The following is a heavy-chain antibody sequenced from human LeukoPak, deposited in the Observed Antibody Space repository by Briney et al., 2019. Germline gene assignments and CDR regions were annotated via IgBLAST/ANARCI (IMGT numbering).Heavy chain of an antibody. J-gene: IGHJ4*02. CDR2: ISGSGGST. CDR3: AKAGYSYGYFDY. CDR1: GFTFSSYA. V-gene: IGHV3-23*01. D-gene: IGHD5-18*01. Sequence: GGSLRLPCAASGFTFSSYAMSWVRQAPGKGLEWVSAISGSGGSTYYADSVKGRFTISRDNSKNTLYLQMNSLRAEDTAVYYCAKAGYSYGYFDYWGQGTLVTVSS.